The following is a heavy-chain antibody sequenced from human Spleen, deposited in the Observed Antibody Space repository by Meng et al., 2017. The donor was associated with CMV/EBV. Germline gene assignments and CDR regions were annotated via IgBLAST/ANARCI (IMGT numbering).Heavy chain of an antibody. CDR3: ASHSGSNFDY. D-gene: IGHD1-26*01. CDR2: IYYRGNT. CDR1: GGSISSSSHY. Sequence: SETLSLTCTVSGGSISSSSHYWGWIRQPPGKGLEWIGSIYYRGNTYYNPSLKSRVTISEDTSKNQFSLKLSSVTAADTAVYYCASHSGSNFDYWGQGTLVTVSS. V-gene: IGHV4-39*07. J-gene: IGHJ4*02.